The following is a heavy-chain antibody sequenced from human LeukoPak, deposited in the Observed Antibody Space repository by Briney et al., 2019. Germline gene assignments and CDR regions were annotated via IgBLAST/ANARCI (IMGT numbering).Heavy chain of an antibody. CDR2: INPNSGGT. J-gene: IGHJ4*02. V-gene: IGHV1-2*02. CDR3: ARDRDSSGWLSS. D-gene: IGHD6-19*01. CDR1: GYTFTGYY. Sequence: ASVKVSCKASGYTFTGYYMHWVRQAPGQVLEWMGWINPNSGGTNYAQKFQGRVTMTRDTSISTAYMELSRLRSDDTAVYYCARDRDSSGWLSSWGQGTLVTVSS.